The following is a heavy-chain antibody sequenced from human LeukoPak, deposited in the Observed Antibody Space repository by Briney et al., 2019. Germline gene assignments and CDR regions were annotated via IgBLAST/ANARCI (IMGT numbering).Heavy chain of an antibody. Sequence: ASVKVSCKVSGYTLTELSMHWVRQAPGKGLEWMGGFDPEDGETIYAQKFQGRVTMTEDTSTDTAYMELSSLRSEDTAVYYCARVIVVVPAARDYYCGMDVWGQGTTVTVSS. V-gene: IGHV1-24*01. CDR1: GYTLTELS. CDR2: FDPEDGET. D-gene: IGHD2-2*01. CDR3: ARVIVVVPAARDYYCGMDV. J-gene: IGHJ6*02.